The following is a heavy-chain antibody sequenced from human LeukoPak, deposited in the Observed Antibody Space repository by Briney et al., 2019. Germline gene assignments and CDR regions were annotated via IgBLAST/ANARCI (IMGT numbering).Heavy chain of an antibody. Sequence: SETLSLTCTVSGGSISTYYWSWIRQPPGKGLEWIGYIYYSGSTNYNPSLKSRVTISVDTSKNQFSLKLSSVTAADTAVYYCTYGGNSLDYWGQGTLVTVSS. V-gene: IGHV4-59*01. D-gene: IGHD4-23*01. CDR1: GGSISTYY. CDR3: TYGGNSLDY. CDR2: IYYSGST. J-gene: IGHJ4*02.